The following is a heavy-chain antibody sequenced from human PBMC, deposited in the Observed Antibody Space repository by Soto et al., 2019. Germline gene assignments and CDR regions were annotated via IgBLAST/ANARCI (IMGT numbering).Heavy chain of an antibody. J-gene: IGHJ4*02. CDR3: ARVSIAAAGNDY. D-gene: IGHD6-13*01. CDR2: IGTAGDT. Sequence: GGSLRLSCAASGFTFSSYDMHWVPQATGKGLEWVSAIGTAGDTYYPGSVKGRFTISRENAKNSLYLQMNSLRAEDTAVYYCARVSIAAAGNDYWGQGTLVTVSS. CDR1: GFTFSSYD. V-gene: IGHV3-13*01.